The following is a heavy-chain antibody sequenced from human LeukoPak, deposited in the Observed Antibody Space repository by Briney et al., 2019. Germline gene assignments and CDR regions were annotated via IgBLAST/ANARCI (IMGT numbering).Heavy chain of an antibody. J-gene: IGHJ5*02. Sequence: SETLSLTCAVYGGSFSGYYWSCIRQPTGKGLEWIGEINHSGSTNYNPSLKSRVTISVDTSKNQFSLKLSSVTAADTAVYYCASLNYDILTGYYTGWFDPWGQGTLVTVSS. D-gene: IGHD3-9*01. V-gene: IGHV4-34*01. CDR3: ASLNYDILTGYYTGWFDP. CDR1: GGSFSGYY. CDR2: INHSGST.